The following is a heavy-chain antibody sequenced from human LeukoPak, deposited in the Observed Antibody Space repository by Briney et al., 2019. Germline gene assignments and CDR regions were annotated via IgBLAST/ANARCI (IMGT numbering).Heavy chain of an antibody. CDR2: IGRSGANS. Sequence: GGSLRLSCAASGFTFNKYAMSWVRQSPGKGLEWVSAIGRSGANSYYATSVKGRFSVSRDNTKNTFHLQMNSLRAEDTAVYYCARDTLAVGRYYFDYWGQGTLVTVSS. D-gene: IGHD6-19*01. J-gene: IGHJ4*02. CDR1: GFTFNKYA. V-gene: IGHV3-23*01. CDR3: ARDTLAVGRYYFDY.